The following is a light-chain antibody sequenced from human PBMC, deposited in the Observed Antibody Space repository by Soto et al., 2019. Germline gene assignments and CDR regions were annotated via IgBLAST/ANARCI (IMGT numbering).Light chain of an antibody. V-gene: IGKV1-39*01. J-gene: IGKJ1*01. CDR1: QGISTY. CDR2: GAS. Sequence: DIQMTQSPSSLFANVGDRVTITCRASQGISTYLHWYQQRPGKAPTLLIYGASNLHSGVPSRFSGRGSGTEFNLTIRSLQPEDVATYYCQHTRTTPRTFGQGTKVEIK. CDR3: QHTRTTPRT.